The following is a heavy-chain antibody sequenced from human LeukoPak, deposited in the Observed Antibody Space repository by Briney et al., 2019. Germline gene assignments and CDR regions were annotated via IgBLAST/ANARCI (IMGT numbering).Heavy chain of an antibody. J-gene: IGHJ6*03. CDR2: IYTSGST. Sequence: SETLSLTCTVSGGSISSYYWSWIRQPAGKGLEWIGRIYTSGSTNYNPSPKSRVTMSVDTSKNQFSLKLSSVTAADTAAYYCARGSVVPAASSLYYYMDVWGKGTTVTVSS. V-gene: IGHV4-4*07. CDR3: ARGSVVPAASSLYYYMDV. D-gene: IGHD2-2*01. CDR1: GGSISSYY.